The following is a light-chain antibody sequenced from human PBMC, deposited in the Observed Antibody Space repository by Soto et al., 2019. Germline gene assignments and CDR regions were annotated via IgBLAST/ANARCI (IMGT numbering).Light chain of an antibody. CDR1: QAIITY. J-gene: IGKJ4*01. CDR3: QQYDNLPLT. V-gene: IGKV1-33*01. Sequence: DIQLTQSPSCLSASVGDRVTITCQASQAIITYLNWFQQRPGKAPKLLIYDASHLETGVPSRFSGSGSGTAFTLTISSLQPEDVGTYYCQQYDNLPLTFGGGTKVEV. CDR2: DAS.